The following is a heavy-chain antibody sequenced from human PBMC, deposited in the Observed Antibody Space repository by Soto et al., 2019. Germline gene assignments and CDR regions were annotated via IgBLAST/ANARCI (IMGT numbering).Heavy chain of an antibody. J-gene: IGHJ3*02. D-gene: IGHD3-16*02. CDR1: GFTFSSYS. Sequence: GGSLRLSCAASGFTFSSYSMDWVRQTPGKGLEWVSYISSSSSTIYYADSVKGRFTISRDNAKNSLYLQMNSLRAEDTAVYYCARGRLYIWGSYRPDDAFDIWGQGTMVTVSS. CDR2: ISSSSSTI. V-gene: IGHV3-48*01. CDR3: ARGRLYIWGSYRPDDAFDI.